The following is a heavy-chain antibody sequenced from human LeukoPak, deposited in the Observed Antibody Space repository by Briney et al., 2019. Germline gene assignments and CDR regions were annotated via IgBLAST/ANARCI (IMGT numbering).Heavy chain of an antibody. CDR2: IYTSGGTSGST. Sequence: PSQTLSLTCTVSGGSISSGNYYWSWIRQPAGKGPEYIGRIYTSGGTSGSTYYNPSLKSRVTISVDTSKNQFSLKLSSVTAADTAVYYCAWGDSSGYPFDPWGQGTLVTVSS. V-gene: IGHV4-61*02. J-gene: IGHJ5*02. CDR1: GGSISSGNYY. D-gene: IGHD3-22*01. CDR3: AWGDSSGYPFDP.